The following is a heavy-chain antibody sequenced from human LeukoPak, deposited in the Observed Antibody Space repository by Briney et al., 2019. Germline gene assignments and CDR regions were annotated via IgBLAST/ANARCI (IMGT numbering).Heavy chain of an antibody. J-gene: IGHJ3*02. CDR3: ARDKGGVVVVAATRDDGFDI. CDR1: GYSISSGYY. CDR2: IDHSGST. D-gene: IGHD2-15*01. Sequence: SETLSLTCNVSGYSISSGYYWGWLRQPPGKGLEWIASIDHSGSTYHNPSLKSRVTLSVDMPNNQFSLKLNSVTAADTGDYYCARDKGGVVVVAATRDDGFDIWGQGTMVSVSS. V-gene: IGHV4-38-2*02.